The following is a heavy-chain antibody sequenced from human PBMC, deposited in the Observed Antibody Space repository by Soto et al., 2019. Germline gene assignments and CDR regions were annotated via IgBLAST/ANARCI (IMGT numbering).Heavy chain of an antibody. CDR1: GFTFSSYA. J-gene: IGHJ4*02. D-gene: IGHD1-1*01. V-gene: IGHV3-23*01. CDR2: ISGSGGST. Sequence: EVQLLESGGGLVQPGGSLRLSCAASGFTFSSYAMSWVRQAPGKGLEWVSAISGSGGSTYYADSVKGRFTISRDNSKNTLYLQMNSLRAEDTAVYYGAKIWTNTWYFDYWGQGTLVTVSS. CDR3: AKIWTNTWYFDY.